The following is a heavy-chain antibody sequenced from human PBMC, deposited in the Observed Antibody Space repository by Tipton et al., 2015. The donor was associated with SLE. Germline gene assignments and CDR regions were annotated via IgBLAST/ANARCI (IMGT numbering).Heavy chain of an antibody. D-gene: IGHD5-12*01. CDR3: ARPFNSGYDCYFDY. J-gene: IGHJ4*02. CDR2: IRYDGSNK. CDR1: GFTFSSYG. Sequence: SLRLSCAASGFTFSSYGMHWVRQAPGKGLEWVAFIRYDGSNKYYVDSVKGRFTISRDNAKNSLYLQMNSLRAEDTAVYYCARPFNSGYDCYFDYWGQGTLVTVSS. V-gene: IGHV3-33*01.